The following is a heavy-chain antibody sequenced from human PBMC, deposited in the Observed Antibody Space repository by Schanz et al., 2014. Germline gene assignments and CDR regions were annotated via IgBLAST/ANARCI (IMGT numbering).Heavy chain of an antibody. V-gene: IGHV3-30*04. Sequence: QVQLVESGGGVVQPGRSLRLSCAASGFTFSTCAMHWVRQAPGKGLEWVAVISYEGNDKYYGDSVKGRFTISRDSPKNRLYLQMNSLRPEDTAVYYCVRVRYCSGGSCYPDHFDYWGQGTLVTVSS. CDR2: ISYEGNDK. CDR1: GFTFSTCA. CDR3: VRVRYCSGGSCYPDHFDY. D-gene: IGHD2-15*01. J-gene: IGHJ4*02.